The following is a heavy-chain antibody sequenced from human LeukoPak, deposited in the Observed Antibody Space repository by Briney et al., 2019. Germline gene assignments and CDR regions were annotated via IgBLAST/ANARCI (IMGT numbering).Heavy chain of an antibody. CDR1: GFTFSSYA. J-gene: IGHJ4*02. Sequence: GGSLRLSCAASGFTFSSYAMSWVRQAPGKGLEWVSAISGSGGSTYYADSVRGRFTISRDNSRNTMYLQMNSLRAEDAAVYYCAKAPVTSCRGAFCYPFDSWGQGTLVTVSS. D-gene: IGHD2-15*01. CDR3: AKAPVTSCRGAFCYPFDS. V-gene: IGHV3-23*01. CDR2: ISGSGGST.